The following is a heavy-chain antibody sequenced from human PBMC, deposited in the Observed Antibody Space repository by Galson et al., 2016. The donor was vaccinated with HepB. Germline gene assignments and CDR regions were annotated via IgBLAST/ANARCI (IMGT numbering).Heavy chain of an antibody. J-gene: IGHJ6*02. Sequence: TLSLTCTVSGASISSGGYYWSWIRQHPGKALEWIGYIYYSGTTYYNPSLRRRFIISLAASQNHFSLNLTSVTAADTAVYFCARVPATLFGYYYYGMDVWGQGSTVTVSS. CDR2: IYYSGTT. CDR1: GASISSGGYY. V-gene: IGHV4-31*03. D-gene: IGHD2-15*01. CDR3: ARVPATLFGYYYYGMDV.